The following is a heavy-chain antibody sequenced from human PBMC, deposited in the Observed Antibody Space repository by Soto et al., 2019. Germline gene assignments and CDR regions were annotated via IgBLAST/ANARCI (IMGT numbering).Heavy chain of an antibody. CDR3: ATTKPSNYDFWSGYYTDYYYYGMDV. J-gene: IGHJ6*01. CDR1: GYTFTSYG. V-gene: IGHV1-18*01. CDR2: ISAYNGNT. D-gene: IGHD3-3*01. Sequence: QVQLVQSGAEVKKPGASVKVSCKASGYTFTSYGISWVRQAPGQGLEWMGWISAYNGNTNYAQKLQGRVTMTTDTSTSTAYMELRSLRSDDTAVYYCATTKPSNYDFWSGYYTDYYYYGMDVW.